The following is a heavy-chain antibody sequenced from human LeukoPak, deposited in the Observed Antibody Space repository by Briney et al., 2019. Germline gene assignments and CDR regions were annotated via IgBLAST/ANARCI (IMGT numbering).Heavy chain of an antibody. D-gene: IGHD1-26*01. V-gene: IGHV3-23*01. CDR1: GFTFSTFA. J-gene: IGHJ4*02. CDR3: AKGVGATSVRIAS. CDR2: IFPSGGEI. Sequence: GGSLRLSCAACGFTFSTFAMIWVRQPPGKGVEGVSSIFPSGGEIHYADSVRGRFTITRDNSKRTLSLQMNSLRAEDTAVYYCAKGVGATSVRIASGGQGALLTVSS.